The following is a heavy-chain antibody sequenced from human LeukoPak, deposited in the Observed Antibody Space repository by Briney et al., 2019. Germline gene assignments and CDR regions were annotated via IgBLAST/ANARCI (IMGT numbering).Heavy chain of an antibody. V-gene: IGHV3-11*04. CDR2: ISSSGSTI. J-gene: IGHJ3*02. CDR1: GFTFSDYY. CDR3: ARRVAVARGYAFDI. Sequence: PGGSLRLSCAASGFTFSDYYMSWIRQAPGKGLEWVSYISSSGSTIYYADSVKGRFTISRDNAKNSLYLQMNSLRAEDTAVYYCARRVAVARGYAFDIWGQGTMVTVSS. D-gene: IGHD6-19*01.